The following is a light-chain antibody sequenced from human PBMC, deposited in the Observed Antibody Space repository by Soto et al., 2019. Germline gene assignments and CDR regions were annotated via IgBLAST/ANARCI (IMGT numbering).Light chain of an antibody. J-gene: IGKJ2*01. CDR3: YQYDDSARYI. V-gene: IGKV3-20*01. Sequence: DIVLTQSPGTLSLSPGERATLSCRASQNINTRYSAWYQQKPGHPPSLLIFATSTRASDIPDRFNGSGTGSDYNRDFSRLAPEDSEVYLGYQYDDSARYIFGQG. CDR2: ATS. CDR1: QNINTRY.